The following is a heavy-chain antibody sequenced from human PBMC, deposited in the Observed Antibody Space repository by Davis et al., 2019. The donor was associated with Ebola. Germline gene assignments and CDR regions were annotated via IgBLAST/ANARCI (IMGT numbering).Heavy chain of an antibody. V-gene: IGHV3-66*02. D-gene: IGHD2-15*01. J-gene: IGHJ3*01. CDR2: LYSGGST. Sequence: PGGSLRLSCAASGLIVSSNYMTWVRQAPGKGPEWVSVLYSGGSTYYADSVKGRFTISRDNSKNTLYLQMNSLRPEDTAVYYCARVVVVVGVSDALDLWGQGTMVTVSS. CDR1: GLIVSSNY. CDR3: ARVVVVVGVSDALDL.